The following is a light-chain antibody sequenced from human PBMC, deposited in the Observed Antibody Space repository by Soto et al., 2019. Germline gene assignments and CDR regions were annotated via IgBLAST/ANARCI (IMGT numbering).Light chain of an antibody. Sequence: DIVLTQSPATLSLSPGERATLSCRASQSVSSSLAWYQQKAGQAPRLLIYAASHRATGIPARFSGSGSGTDFSLTISSLEPEDFAVYYCQQRSNWPRTFGQGTKVEIK. V-gene: IGKV3-11*01. CDR3: QQRSNWPRT. CDR1: QSVSSS. CDR2: AAS. J-gene: IGKJ1*01.